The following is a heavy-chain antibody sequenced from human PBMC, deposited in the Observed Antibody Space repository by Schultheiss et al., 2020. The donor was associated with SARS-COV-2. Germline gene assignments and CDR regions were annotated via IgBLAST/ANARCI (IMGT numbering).Heavy chain of an antibody. CDR2: INHSGST. CDR3: ARPDGDYALYVMDV. V-gene: IGHV4-38-2*01. Sequence: SETLSLTCSVSGYSISSGHHWGWIRQPPGKGLEWIGSINHSGSTYYNPSLKSRGTISVDTSKNQFSLKLSSVTAADTAVYYCARPDGDYALYVMDVWGQGTTVTVSS. J-gene: IGHJ6*02. CDR1: GYSISSGHH. D-gene: IGHD4-17*01.